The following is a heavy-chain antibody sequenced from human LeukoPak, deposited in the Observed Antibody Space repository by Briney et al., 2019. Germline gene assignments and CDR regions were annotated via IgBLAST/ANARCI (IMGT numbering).Heavy chain of an antibody. CDR3: ARRAARGRYFDY. J-gene: IGHJ4*02. Sequence: PGGSLRLSCAASGFTFSDYYMTWIRQAPGKGLEWVSYISSGTTTYYADSVKGRFTISRDNAGNSLYLQMSSLRAEDTAVYYCARRAARGRYFDYWGQGTPVTVSS. D-gene: IGHD6-6*01. CDR1: GFTFSDYY. V-gene: IGHV3-11*01. CDR2: ISSGTTT.